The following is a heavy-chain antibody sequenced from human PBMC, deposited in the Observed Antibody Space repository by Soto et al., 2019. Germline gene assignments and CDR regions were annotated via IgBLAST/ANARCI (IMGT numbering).Heavy chain of an antibody. Sequence: SETLSLTCTVSDDSISSNSHYWGWIRQPPGKGLESIANIYYDGNTYYNPSLKSRVTISVDTSNNQLSLKLRSVTAADTAVYYCARHDGFSSGWIFDYWGHGTLVTVSS. V-gene: IGHV4-39*01. D-gene: IGHD6-19*01. CDR2: IYYDGNT. CDR3: ARHDGFSSGWIFDY. CDR1: DDSISSNSHY. J-gene: IGHJ4*01.